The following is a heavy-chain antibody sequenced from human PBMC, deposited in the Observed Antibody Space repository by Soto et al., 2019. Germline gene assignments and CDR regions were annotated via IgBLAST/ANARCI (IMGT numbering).Heavy chain of an antibody. CDR3: AREQGIGYCSSTSCYKDYGMDV. Sequence: SETLSLTCAVSGGSISSSNWWSWVRQPPGKGPEWIGEIYHSGSTNYNPSLKSRVTISVDKSKNQFSLKLSSVTAADTAVYYCAREQGIGYCSSTSCYKDYGMDVWGQGTTVTVSS. V-gene: IGHV4-4*02. J-gene: IGHJ6*02. D-gene: IGHD2-2*02. CDR2: IYHSGST. CDR1: GGSISSSNW.